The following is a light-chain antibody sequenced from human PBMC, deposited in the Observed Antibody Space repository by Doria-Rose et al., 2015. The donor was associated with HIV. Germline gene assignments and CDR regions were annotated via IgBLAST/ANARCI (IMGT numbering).Light chain of an antibody. CDR3: HQYGTSWT. V-gene: IGKV3-20*01. J-gene: IGKJ1*01. CDR2: DGS. Sequence: VLTQSPGTLSLSPGERATLSCRASQSFSSTYLAWYQQKPGQAHSLLIYDGSTRATGIPDRFSASGSGTDFTLTINRLEPEDFALYYCHQYGTSWTFGQGTKVEI. CDR1: QSFSSTY.